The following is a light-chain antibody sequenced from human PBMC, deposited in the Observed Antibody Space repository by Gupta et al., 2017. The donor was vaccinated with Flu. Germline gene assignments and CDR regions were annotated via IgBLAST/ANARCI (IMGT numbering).Light chain of an antibody. CDR1: SSNIGAGYD. V-gene: IGLV1-40*01. CDR3: QSYDTSLSGWV. Sequence: QSVLTQPPSVSAAPGQRVTISCTGSSSNIGAGYDVHWYQQLPGTAPNVLIYGSSNRPSGVPDRFFASKSGTSASLAITGLQAEDEADYYCQSYDTSLSGWVFGGGTKVTAL. CDR2: GSS. J-gene: IGLJ3*02.